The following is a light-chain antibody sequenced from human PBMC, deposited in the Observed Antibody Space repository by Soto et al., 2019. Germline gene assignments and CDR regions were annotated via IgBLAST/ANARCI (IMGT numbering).Light chain of an antibody. CDR2: SAS. CDR1: QRISSY. Sequence: DIAMTQSPPALSASVGDRVTITCRASQRISSYLMWYQQKPGKAPTLLIYSASTLQSGVPSRFSGSGSGTDFTLTISSLQPEDFATYYCQQSYSTPRTFGPGTKVEI. V-gene: IGKV1-39*01. J-gene: IGKJ1*01. CDR3: QQSYSTPRT.